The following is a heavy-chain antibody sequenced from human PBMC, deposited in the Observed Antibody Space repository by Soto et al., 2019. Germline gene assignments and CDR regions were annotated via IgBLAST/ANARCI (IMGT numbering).Heavy chain of an antibody. J-gene: IGHJ6*02. CDR1: GASIYTTSYY. CDR3: VRHAVAGSAYPHNGLDV. Sequence: QVRLRESGPGLVKPSETLSLTCNVSGASIYTTSYYWGWVRQPPGGGLQWIGCAYYGLNTYYNPSLGSRVSISLDMSKNQVFLEVTSVAAADSAVYYCVRHAVAGSAYPHNGLDVWGQGTTVTVSS. CDR2: AYYGLNT. D-gene: IGHD6-19*01. V-gene: IGHV4-39*01.